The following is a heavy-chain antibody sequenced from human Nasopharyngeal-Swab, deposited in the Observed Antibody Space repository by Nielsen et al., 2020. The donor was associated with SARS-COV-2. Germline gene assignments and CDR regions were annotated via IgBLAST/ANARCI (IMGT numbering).Heavy chain of an antibody. Sequence: WIRQPPGKGLEWIGEINRSGSTNYNPSLKSRVTISVDTSKNQFSLKLSSVTAADTAVYYCARDYYYDSSVFDYWGQGTLVTVSS. V-gene: IGHV4-34*01. CDR3: ARDYYYDSSVFDY. D-gene: IGHD3-22*01. CDR2: INRSGST. J-gene: IGHJ4*02.